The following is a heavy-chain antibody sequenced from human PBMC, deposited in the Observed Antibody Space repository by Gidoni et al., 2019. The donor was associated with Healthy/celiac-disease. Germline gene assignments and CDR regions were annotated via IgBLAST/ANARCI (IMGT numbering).Heavy chain of an antibody. D-gene: IGHD2-15*01. CDR1: GGSFSGYY. J-gene: IGHJ4*02. Sequence: QVQLQQWGAGLLKPSETLSLTCAVYGGSFSGYYWSWIRQPPGKGLEWIGEINHSGSTNYNPSLKSRVTISVDTSKNQFSLKLSSVTAADTAVYYCASFPGYCSGGSCENYWGQGTLVTVSS. CDR2: INHSGST. V-gene: IGHV4-34*01. CDR3: ASFPGYCSGGSCENY.